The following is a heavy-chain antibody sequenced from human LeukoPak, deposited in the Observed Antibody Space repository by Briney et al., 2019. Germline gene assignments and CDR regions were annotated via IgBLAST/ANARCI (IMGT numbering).Heavy chain of an antibody. J-gene: IGHJ4*02. D-gene: IGHD1-7*01. CDR2: ISSSSSTI. CDR3: ARAHNWKYGTFDY. CDR1: GFTFSSYS. Sequence: GGSLRLSCAASGFTFSSYSMNWVRQAPGKGLEWVSYISSSSSTIYYADSVKGRFTISRDNAKNSLYLQMNSLRVEDTAVYYCARAHNWKYGTFDYWGQGTLVTVSS. V-gene: IGHV3-48*04.